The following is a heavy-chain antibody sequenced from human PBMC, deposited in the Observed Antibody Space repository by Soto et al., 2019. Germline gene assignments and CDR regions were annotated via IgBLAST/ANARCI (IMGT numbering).Heavy chain of an antibody. D-gene: IGHD1-1*01. CDR3: ARGAEHQLLSRDYFYGMDV. CDR1: GFTLSRYG. V-gene: IGHV3-30*05. J-gene: IGHJ6*02. CDR2: ISFEGNTQ. Sequence: GGPLRLSCAASGFTLSRYGMHWVRQAPGKGLEWVAVISFEGNTQYYADSVKGRFTISRDNSKDTLSLQIHSLRPEDTAVYYCARGAEHQLLSRDYFYGMDVWGQGTTVTVSS.